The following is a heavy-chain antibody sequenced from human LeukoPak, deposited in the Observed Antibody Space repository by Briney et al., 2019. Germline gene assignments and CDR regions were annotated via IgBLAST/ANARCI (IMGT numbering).Heavy chain of an antibody. V-gene: IGHV4-59*08. J-gene: IGHJ4*02. CDR3: ARQAAANSIDY. CDR2: INYSGST. D-gene: IGHD2-2*01. Sequence: SETLSLTCTVSGGSISNYYWSWIRQPPGKGLEWIGYINYSGSTTYNPSLKSRVTISVDTSKNQFSLKLTSATAADTAVYYCARQAAANSIDYWGQGTVVTVSS. CDR1: GGSISNYY.